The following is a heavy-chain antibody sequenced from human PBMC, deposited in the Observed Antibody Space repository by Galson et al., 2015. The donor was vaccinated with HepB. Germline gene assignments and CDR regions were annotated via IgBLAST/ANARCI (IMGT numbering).Heavy chain of an antibody. V-gene: IGHV3-74*03. Sequence: SLRLSCAGSGFTFSSSWMYWVRQAPGKGLVWVSRINSDGRFTKYAESVKGRFTISRDNAKSTVYLRMNSLRAEDTALYYCARAPFWSAAGRFDPWGQGTLVTVSS. D-gene: IGHD3-3*01. CDR3: ARAPFWSAAGRFDP. J-gene: IGHJ5*02. CDR2: INSDGRFT. CDR1: GFTFSSSW.